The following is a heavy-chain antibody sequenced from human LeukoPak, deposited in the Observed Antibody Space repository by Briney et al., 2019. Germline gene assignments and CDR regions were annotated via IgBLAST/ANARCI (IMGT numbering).Heavy chain of an antibody. CDR1: GFTFSSYA. J-gene: IGHJ4*02. Sequence: GGSLRLSCAASGFTFSSYAMHWVRQAPGKGLEWVAVISYDGSNKYYANSVKGRFTISRDNSKSTLYLQMNSLRAEDTAVYYCARDDNWNDGVGFDYWGQGTLVTVSS. CDR3: ARDDNWNDGVGFDY. V-gene: IGHV3-30*14. D-gene: IGHD1-1*01. CDR2: ISYDGSNK.